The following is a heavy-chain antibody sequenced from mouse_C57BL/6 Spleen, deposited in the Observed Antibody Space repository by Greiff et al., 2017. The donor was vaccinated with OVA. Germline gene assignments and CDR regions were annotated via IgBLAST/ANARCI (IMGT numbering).Heavy chain of an antibody. J-gene: IGHJ4*01. D-gene: IGHD2-4*01. V-gene: IGHV3-6*01. CDR2: ISYDGSN. CDR3: ARLDDYDEGDAMDY. CDR1: GYSITSGSY. Sequence: EVKLLESGPGLVKPSQSLSLTCSVTGYSITSGSYWNWIRQFPGNKLEWMGYISYDGSNNYNPSLKNRISITRDTSKNQFFLKLNSVTTEDTATYYCARLDDYDEGDAMDYWGQGTSVTVSS.